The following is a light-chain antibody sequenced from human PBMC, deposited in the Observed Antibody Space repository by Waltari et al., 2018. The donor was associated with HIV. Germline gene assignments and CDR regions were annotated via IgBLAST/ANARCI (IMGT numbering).Light chain of an antibody. V-gene: IGKV1-39*01. CDR1: QTVRNK. Sequence: DIQMTQSPSSLSASVGDSVTITCRASQTVRNKVNWFQQKPRNAPEVLINDASSLQSEAQPMFSGSGSGTECSLTINSLQPDDFASYYWQQSYSYPLTFGPGTKVDI. J-gene: IGKJ3*01. CDR3: QQSYSYPLT. CDR2: DAS.